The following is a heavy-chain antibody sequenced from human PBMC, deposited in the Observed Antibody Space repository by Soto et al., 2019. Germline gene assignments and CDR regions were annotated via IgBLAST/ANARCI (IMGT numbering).Heavy chain of an antibody. CDR3: ARVGCSGGSCAPWFDP. D-gene: IGHD2-15*01. V-gene: IGHV4-31*03. Sequence: NPSETLSLTCTVSGGSISSGGYSWSWIRQHPGKGMEWIGYSYYSGSTYYNPSRKSRVTRSVDTSKNQCSLKLSSVTAADTAVYYCARVGCSGGSCAPWFDPWGQGTLVTVSS. J-gene: IGHJ5*02. CDR2: SYYSGST. CDR1: GGSISSGGYS.